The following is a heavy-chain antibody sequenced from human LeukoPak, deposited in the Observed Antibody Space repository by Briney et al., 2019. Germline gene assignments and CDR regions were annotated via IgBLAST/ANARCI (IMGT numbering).Heavy chain of an antibody. V-gene: IGHV3-23*01. CDR3: AKDINWASFES. Sequence: PGGSLRLSCAVSGFSFSNYGMNWVRQAPGKGLEWVSGIIGSGGTTYYADSVKGRFTISRDNSKNTLYLQMNSLRAEDTALYYCAKDINWASFESWGQGTLVTVSS. CDR1: GFSFSNYG. J-gene: IGHJ4*02. CDR2: IIGSGGTT. D-gene: IGHD7-27*01.